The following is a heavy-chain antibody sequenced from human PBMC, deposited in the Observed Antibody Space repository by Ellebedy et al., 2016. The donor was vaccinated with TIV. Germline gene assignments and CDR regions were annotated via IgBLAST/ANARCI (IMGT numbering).Heavy chain of an antibody. J-gene: IGHJ5*02. CDR3: ARGSGGSFKWFDP. V-gene: IGHV4-34*01. CDR1: GGSFSGYY. Sequence: SETLSLTXAVYGGSFSGYYWSWIRQPPGKGLEWIGEINHSGSTNYNPSLKSRVTISVDTSKNQFSLMLTSVTAADTAVYYCARGSGGSFKWFDPWGQGTLVTVSS. CDR2: INHSGST. D-gene: IGHD2-15*01.